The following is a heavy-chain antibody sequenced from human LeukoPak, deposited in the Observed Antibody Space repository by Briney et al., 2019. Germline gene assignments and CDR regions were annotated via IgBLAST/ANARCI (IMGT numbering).Heavy chain of an antibody. J-gene: IGHJ4*02. D-gene: IGHD1-26*01. CDR1: GFTFSSYW. Sequence: GGSLRLSCAASGFTFSSYWMHWVRQAPGRGLVWVSRINSDASSINYADSVKGRFTISRDNAKNTLYLQMNSLRAEDTAVYYCAREGGSFLRYFDSWGQGTLVAVSS. V-gene: IGHV3-74*01. CDR2: INSDASSI. CDR3: AREGGSFLRYFDS.